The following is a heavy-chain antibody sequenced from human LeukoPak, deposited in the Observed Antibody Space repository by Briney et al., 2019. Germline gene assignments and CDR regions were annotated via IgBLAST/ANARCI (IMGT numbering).Heavy chain of an antibody. CDR2: IRYDGSNK. CDR3: AKMGSGYSRSWYGDAFDM. CDR1: GFTFSSYG. D-gene: IGHD6-13*01. J-gene: IGHJ3*02. V-gene: IGHV3-30*02. Sequence: GGSLRLSCAASGFTFSSYGMHWVRQAPGQGLEWVAFIRYDGSNKYYADSVRGRFTISRDNSKDTLYLQMNSLRDEDTAVYYCAKMGSGYSRSWYGDAFDMWGQGTMVTVSS.